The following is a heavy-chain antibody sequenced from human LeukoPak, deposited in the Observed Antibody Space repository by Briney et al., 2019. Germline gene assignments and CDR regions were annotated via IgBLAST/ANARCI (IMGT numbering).Heavy chain of an antibody. CDR3: ARDRRQQLDREPGY. V-gene: IGHV3-30*04. Sequence: PAGSLRLSCAASGFTFSSYAMHWVRQAPGKGLEWVAVISYDGSNKYYADSVKGRFTISRDNSKNTLYLQMNSLRAEDTAVYYCARDRRQQLDREPGYWGQGTLVTVSS. CDR1: GFTFSSYA. D-gene: IGHD6-13*01. J-gene: IGHJ4*02. CDR2: ISYDGSNK.